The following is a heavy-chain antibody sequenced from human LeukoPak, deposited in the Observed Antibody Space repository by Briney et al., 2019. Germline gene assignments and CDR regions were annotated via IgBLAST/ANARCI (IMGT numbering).Heavy chain of an antibody. CDR2: VYYSGRT. D-gene: IGHD3-22*01. Sequence: SQTLSLTCTVSGGSLSSSSYYWGWLRQPPGKGLEWIGDVYYSGRTYSSPSLKSRVAISVDTSWNQFSLNMNSVTAADTAVYYCARRRYYDSTGYLDWGQGTLVTVSS. J-gene: IGHJ1*01. V-gene: IGHV4-39*01. CDR1: GGSLSSSSYY. CDR3: ARRRYYDSTGYLD.